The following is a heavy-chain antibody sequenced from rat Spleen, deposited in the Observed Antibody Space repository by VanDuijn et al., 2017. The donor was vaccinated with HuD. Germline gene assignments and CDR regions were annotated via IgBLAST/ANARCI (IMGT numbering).Heavy chain of an antibody. CDR2: ISYDGSST. V-gene: IGHV5-7*01. CDR3: TRDDPYNSGYFDY. D-gene: IGHD4-3*01. J-gene: IGHJ2*01. CDR1: GFTFSDYN. Sequence: EVQLVESGGGLVQPGRSLKLSCAASGFTFSDYNMAWVRQAPKKGLEWVASISYDGSSTYYRDSVKGRFTISRDSAKSTLPLQMDSLGSEDTATYYCTRDDPYNSGYFDYWGQGVMVTVSS.